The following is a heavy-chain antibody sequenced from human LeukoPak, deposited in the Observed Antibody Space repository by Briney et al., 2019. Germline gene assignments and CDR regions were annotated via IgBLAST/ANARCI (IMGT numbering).Heavy chain of an antibody. CDR1: GFTFSSYA. J-gene: IGHJ3*02. CDR3: ARGGAAADDAFDI. V-gene: IGHV3-30*04. Sequence: GGSLRLSCAASGFTFSSYAMHWVRQAPGKGLEWVAVISYDESNKYYADSVKGRFTISRDNSKNTLYLQMNSLRAEDTAVYYCARGGAAADDAFDIWGQGTMVTVSS. CDR2: ISYDESNK. D-gene: IGHD6-13*01.